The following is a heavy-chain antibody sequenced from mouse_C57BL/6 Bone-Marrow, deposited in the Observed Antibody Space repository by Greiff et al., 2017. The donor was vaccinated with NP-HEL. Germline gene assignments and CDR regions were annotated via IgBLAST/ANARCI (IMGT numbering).Heavy chain of an antibody. V-gene: IGHV1-66*01. D-gene: IGHD2-4*01. CDR3: ARWGYDYDGYYYAMDY. CDR2: IYPGSGNT. J-gene: IGHJ4*01. CDR1: GYSFTSYY. Sequence: QVQLKESGPELVKPGASVKISCKASGYSFTSYYIHWVKQRPGQGLEWIGWIYPGSGNTKYNEKFKGKATLTADTSSSTAYMQLSSLTSEDSAVYYCARWGYDYDGYYYAMDYWGQGTSVTVSS.